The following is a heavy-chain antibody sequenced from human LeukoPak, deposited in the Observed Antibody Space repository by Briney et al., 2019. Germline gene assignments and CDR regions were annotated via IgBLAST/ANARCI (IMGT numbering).Heavy chain of an antibody. CDR1: GFTFSSYG. Sequence: GGSLRLSCAASGFTFSSYGMHWVRQAPGKGLEWVAFIRYDGSNKYYADSVKGRFTISRDNSKNTLYLQMNSLRAEDTAVYYCAKDIWTSGIVLVVYAIGDWGQGTMVTVSS. D-gene: IGHD2-8*01. CDR2: IRYDGSNK. V-gene: IGHV3-30*02. J-gene: IGHJ3*01. CDR3: AKDIWTSGIVLVVYAIGD.